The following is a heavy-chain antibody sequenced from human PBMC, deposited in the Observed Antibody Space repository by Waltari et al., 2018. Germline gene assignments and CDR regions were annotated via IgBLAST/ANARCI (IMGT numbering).Heavy chain of an antibody. V-gene: IGHV3-48*03. J-gene: IGHJ6*02. CDR1: GFTFSSYE. CDR3: ARVHYWGGGSSDVRCPYYDGMDV. D-gene: IGHD2-15*01. CDR2: ISSSGSVV. Sequence: EVPLVESGGGLVQPGGSLRFSCAASGFTFSSYELNWVRPAPGQGLEWVSYISSSGSVVDNADSVKGRFIISRVNAKDSVYLQINSLRNKDTAGYYCARVHYWGGGSSDVRCPYYDGMDVWGQGTTVTVSS.